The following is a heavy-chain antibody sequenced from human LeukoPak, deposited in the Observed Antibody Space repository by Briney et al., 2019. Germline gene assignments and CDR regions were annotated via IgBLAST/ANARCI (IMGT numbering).Heavy chain of an antibody. V-gene: IGHV3-30*18. J-gene: IGHJ4*02. D-gene: IGHD6-13*01. CDR1: VFTFSNYG. CDR2: ISFDGTNK. CDR3: VKDRSSTWSFDY. Sequence: GRSLRLSCAASVFTFSNYGMHWVRQAPGKGLEWVAVISFDGTNKYYVDSVKGRFTISRDNSNNTLYLQMNSLRAEDTAVYYCVKDRSSTWSFDYWGQGTLVIVYS.